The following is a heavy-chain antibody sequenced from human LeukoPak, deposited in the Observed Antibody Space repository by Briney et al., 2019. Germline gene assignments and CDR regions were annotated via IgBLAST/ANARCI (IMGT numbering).Heavy chain of an antibody. Sequence: GGSLRLSCAASGFTFSSYWMHWVRQAPGKGLVWVLRINSDGSSTTYADSVKGRFTISRDNAKNSLYLEMNSLRAEDTAVYYCAKDGSMPWGYYMDVWGKGTTVTISS. CDR1: GFTFSSYW. V-gene: IGHV3-74*01. CDR3: AKDGSMPWGYYMDV. CDR2: INSDGSST. D-gene: IGHD2/OR15-2a*01. J-gene: IGHJ6*03.